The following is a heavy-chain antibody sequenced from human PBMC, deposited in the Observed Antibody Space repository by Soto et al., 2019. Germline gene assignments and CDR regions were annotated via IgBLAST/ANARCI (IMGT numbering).Heavy chain of an antibody. Sequence: QAQLVESGGGVVQPGRSLRLSCVLSGFIFSDYAMHWVRQTPGKGLEWVAIVSSDGRQKFYTDSVKGRLTISKEFSNNTLFLQVNSLRPEDSGTYFCTRDARPYSIYRGGGLGLWGQGTLVTVSS. CDR2: VSSDGRQK. D-gene: IGHD4-4*01. CDR3: TRDARPYSIYRGGGLGL. CDR1: GFIFSDYA. V-gene: IGHV3-30*03. J-gene: IGHJ1*01.